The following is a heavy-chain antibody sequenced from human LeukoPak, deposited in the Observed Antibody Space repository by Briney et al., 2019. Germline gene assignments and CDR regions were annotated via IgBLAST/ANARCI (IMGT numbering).Heavy chain of an antibody. CDR1: GFTFSSSD. CDR3: ARGSSNIAARNNYFDP. V-gene: IGHV3-21*01. D-gene: IGHD6-6*01. J-gene: IGHJ5*02. CDR2: ISTSSSYI. Sequence: GGSLRLSCAASGFTFSSSDMNWVRQAPGKGLEWVSSISTSSSYIYYADSVKGRFTVSRDNARKSLYLQMNSLRAEDTAVYYCARGSSNIAARNNYFDPWGQGTLVTVSS.